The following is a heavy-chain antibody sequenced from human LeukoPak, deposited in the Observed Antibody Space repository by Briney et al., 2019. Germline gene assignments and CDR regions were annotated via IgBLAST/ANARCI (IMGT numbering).Heavy chain of an antibody. Sequence: PPETLSLTCTVSGGSISSYYWSWIRQPPGKGLEWIGYIYYRWSTNYNPSLNSGVTISVDTPKNQFTLKLRSVTAGDAAVYYCARQGPDSSGWVPFEYWGEGTLVTVSS. CDR1: GGSISSYY. V-gene: IGHV4-59*01. D-gene: IGHD6-19*01. CDR2: IYYRWST. CDR3: ARQGPDSSGWVPFEY. J-gene: IGHJ4*02.